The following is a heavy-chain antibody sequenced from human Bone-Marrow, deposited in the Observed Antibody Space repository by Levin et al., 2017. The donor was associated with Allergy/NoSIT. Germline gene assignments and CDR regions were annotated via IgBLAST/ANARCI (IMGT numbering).Heavy chain of an antibody. CDR2: IYWDDDK. D-gene: IGHD3-10*01. V-gene: IGHV2-5*02. CDR1: WFSLRSNGVG. Sequence: QTLSLTCTFSWFSLRSNGVGVGWIRQAPGKALEWLALIYWDDDKRYSPSLKSRLNITKDTSKNQVVLTMTNMAPVDTGTYYCAHHKFWFGEFPFDFWGRGSLVTVSS. CDR3: AHHKFWFGEFPFDF. J-gene: IGHJ4*02.